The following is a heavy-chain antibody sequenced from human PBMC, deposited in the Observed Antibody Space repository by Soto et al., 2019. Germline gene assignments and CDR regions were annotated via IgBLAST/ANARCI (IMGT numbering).Heavy chain of an antibody. CDR2: IYDSGNT. J-gene: IGHJ4*02. D-gene: IGHD6-13*01. Sequence: SETLSLTCTVSGGSISSGGYYWSWIRQHPGKGLEWIGYIYDSGNTYYNPSLKRRVTITVNTTKNQFSLKLSSVTAADTAGYYCARVPYKAAAGTLRFLFDYWGQGTLVTVSS. V-gene: IGHV4-31*03. CDR1: GGSISSGGYY. CDR3: ARVPYKAAAGTLRFLFDY.